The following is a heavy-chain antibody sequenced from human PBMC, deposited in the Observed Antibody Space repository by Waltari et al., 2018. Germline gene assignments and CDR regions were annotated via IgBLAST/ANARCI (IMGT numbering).Heavy chain of an antibody. J-gene: IGHJ4*02. CDR3: ARGVLAVAGTPPGH. Sequence: QVQLQQWGAGLLKPSETLSLTCAVYGGSFSGYYWSWIRQPPGKGLEWIGEINHSGSTNYNPSLKSGVTISVDTSKNQCSLKLSSVTAADTAVYYCARGVLAVAGTPPGHWGQGTLVTVSS. CDR2: INHSGST. CDR1: GGSFSGYY. D-gene: IGHD6-19*01. V-gene: IGHV4-34*01.